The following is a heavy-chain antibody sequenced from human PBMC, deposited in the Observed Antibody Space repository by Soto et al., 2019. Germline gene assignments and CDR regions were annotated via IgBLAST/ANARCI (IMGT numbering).Heavy chain of an antibody. D-gene: IGHD3-10*01. CDR2: ISHSATST. Sequence: EVQLLESGGGLVVPGGSLRLSCAASEFVFSDYAMNWVRQPPGKGLEWVSGISHSATSTYYADSVKGRFTISRDNSKSTLFLEMNSLRVEDTAVYYCAMRLIRGVIITGHWGHGTQVTVSS. V-gene: IGHV3-23*01. J-gene: IGHJ4*01. CDR3: AMRLIRGVIITGH. CDR1: EFVFSDYA.